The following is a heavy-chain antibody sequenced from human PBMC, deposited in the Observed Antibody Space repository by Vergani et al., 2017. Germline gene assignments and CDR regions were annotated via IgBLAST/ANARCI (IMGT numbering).Heavy chain of an antibody. CDR3: AKDHSSYGSGSYYNH. J-gene: IGHJ5*02. V-gene: IGHV3-23*01. CDR1: GFTFSSYA. CDR2: ISGSGGST. Sequence: EVQLLESGGGLVQPGGSLRLSCAASGFTFSSYAMSWVRQAPGKGLEWVSAISGSGGSTYYTDSVKCQFTISRDNSKNTLYLQMNSLRAKDTAVYYCAKDHSSYGSGSYYNHWGQGTLVTVSS. D-gene: IGHD3-10*01.